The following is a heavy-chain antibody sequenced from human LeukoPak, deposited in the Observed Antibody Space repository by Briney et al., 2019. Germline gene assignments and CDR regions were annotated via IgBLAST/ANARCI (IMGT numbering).Heavy chain of an antibody. J-gene: IGHJ4*02. Sequence: SETLSLTCTVSGGSISSGSFYWGWIRQPPGKALEWIGNIYYSGSTSYNLSLKSRVTISVDTSKNQFSLKLSSVTAADTAVYYCARKIEYPPRTFDYWGQGTLVTVSS. CDR2: IYYSGST. CDR3: ARKIEYPPRTFDY. V-gene: IGHV4-39*01. D-gene: IGHD2-2*01. CDR1: GGSISSGSFY.